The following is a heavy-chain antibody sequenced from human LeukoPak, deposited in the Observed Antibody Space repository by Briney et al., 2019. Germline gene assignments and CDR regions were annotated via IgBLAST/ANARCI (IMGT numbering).Heavy chain of an antibody. J-gene: IGHJ4*02. CDR2: KYYSGST. V-gene: IGHV4-61*01. CDR1: GFSINTCCYY. CDR3: ARGRSYGFDFDS. D-gene: IGHD5-18*01. Sequence: PSETLSLTCDVSGFSINTCCYYWTWIRQPPGKGLEWIGYKYYSGSTRYNSSLRSRLTISLDTTKNQFSLRLTSVTAADTAVYYCARGRSYGFDFDSWGPGTLVIVSS.